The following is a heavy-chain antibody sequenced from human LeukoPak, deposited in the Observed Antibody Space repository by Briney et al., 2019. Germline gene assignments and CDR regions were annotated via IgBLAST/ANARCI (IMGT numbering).Heavy chain of an antibody. D-gene: IGHD3-10*01. CDR1: GGSISSYY. CDR2: IYYSGST. Sequence: PSETLSLTCTVSGGSISSYYWSWIRQPPGKGLEYIGYIYYSGSTNYNPSLKSRLTISVDTSKNQFSLKLSSVTAADTAVYYCARDRLLWFGEFPPFDYWGQGTLVTVSS. V-gene: IGHV4-59*01. CDR3: ARDRLLWFGEFPPFDY. J-gene: IGHJ4*02.